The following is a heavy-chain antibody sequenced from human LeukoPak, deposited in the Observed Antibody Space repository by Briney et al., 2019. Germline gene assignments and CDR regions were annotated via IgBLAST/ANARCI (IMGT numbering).Heavy chain of an antibody. CDR3: ARELYDFWSGFSGIVDY. Sequence: GGSLRLSCAASGFTFSSYAMHWVRQAPGKGLEWVAVISYDGSNKYYADSVKGRFTISRDNSKNTLYLQMNSLRAEDAAVYYCARELYDFWSGFSGIVDYWGQGTLVTVSS. CDR1: GFTFSSYA. J-gene: IGHJ4*02. D-gene: IGHD3-3*01. V-gene: IGHV3-30-3*01. CDR2: ISYDGSNK.